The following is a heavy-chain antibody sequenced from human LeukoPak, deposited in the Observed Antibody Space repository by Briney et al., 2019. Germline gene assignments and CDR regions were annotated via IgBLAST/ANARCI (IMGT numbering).Heavy chain of an antibody. CDR2: ISSSSSYI. Sequence: GGSLRLSCAASGFTFSSYSMNWVRQAPGKGLEWVSSISSSSSYIYYADSVKGRFTISRDNAKNSLYLQMNSLRAEDTAVYYCARVKVSYYGSGSYYNSVYFDYWGQRTLVTVSS. CDR1: GFTFSSYS. CDR3: ARVKVSYYGSGSYYNSVYFDY. V-gene: IGHV3-21*01. J-gene: IGHJ4*02. D-gene: IGHD3-10*01.